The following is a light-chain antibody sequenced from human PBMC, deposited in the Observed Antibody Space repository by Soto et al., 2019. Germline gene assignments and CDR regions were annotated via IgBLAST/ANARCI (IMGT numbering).Light chain of an antibody. Sequence: EIVLTQSPGTLSLSPGERATLSCRASQSVSSSYLAWYQQKPGQAPRLLIYGASSRATGIPDRFSGSGSGTDFTLTISRLEPEDFAVSYCQQYGSSPPTWTFGQGTKVEIK. V-gene: IGKV3-20*01. CDR3: QQYGSSPPTWT. CDR2: GAS. CDR1: QSVSSSY. J-gene: IGKJ1*01.